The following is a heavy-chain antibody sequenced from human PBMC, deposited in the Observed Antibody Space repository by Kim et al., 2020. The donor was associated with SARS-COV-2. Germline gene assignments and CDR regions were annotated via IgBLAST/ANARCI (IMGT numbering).Heavy chain of an antibody. J-gene: IGHJ6*02. CDR3: ARHIKYCSGGSCPPLTKDYYYGMDV. CDR2: IKQDGSEK. D-gene: IGHD2-15*01. Sequence: GGSLRLSCAASGFTFSSYWMSWVRQAPGKGLEWVANIKQDGSEKYYVDSVKGRFTISRDNAKNSLYLQMNSLRAEDTAVYYCARHIKYCSGGSCPPLTKDYYYGMDVWGQGTTVTVSS. V-gene: IGHV3-7*03. CDR1: GFTFSSYW.